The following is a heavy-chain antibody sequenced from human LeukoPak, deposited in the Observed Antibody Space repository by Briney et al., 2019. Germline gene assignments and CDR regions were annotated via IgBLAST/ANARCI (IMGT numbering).Heavy chain of an antibody. J-gene: IGHJ5*02. CDR1: GGTFSSYA. CDR2: IIPIFGTA. V-gene: IGHV1-69*13. D-gene: IGHD3-10*01. CDR3: ARTKIMVRGEATNNWFDP. Sequence: ASVKVSCKASGGTFSSYAISWVRQAPGQGLEWMGGIIPIFGTANYAQKFQGRVTITADESTSTAYMELSSLRSEDTAVYYCARTKIMVRGEATNNWFDPRGQGTLVTVSS.